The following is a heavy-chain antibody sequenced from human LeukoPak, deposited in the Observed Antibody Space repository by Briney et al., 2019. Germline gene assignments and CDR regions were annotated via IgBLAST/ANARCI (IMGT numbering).Heavy chain of an antibody. Sequence: SVKVSCKASGGTFSSYAISWVRQAPGQGLEWMGGIIPIFGTANYAQKFQGRVTVTTDESTSTAYMELSSLRSEDTAVYYCARAELVGAAYDYWGQGTLVTVSS. CDR3: ARAELVGAAYDY. V-gene: IGHV1-69*05. J-gene: IGHJ4*02. CDR2: IIPIFGTA. CDR1: GGTFSSYA. D-gene: IGHD1-26*01.